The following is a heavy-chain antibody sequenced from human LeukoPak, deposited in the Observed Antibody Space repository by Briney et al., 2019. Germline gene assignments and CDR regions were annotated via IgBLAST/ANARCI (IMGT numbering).Heavy chain of an antibody. V-gene: IGHV3-30-3*01. J-gene: IGHJ3*02. D-gene: IGHD3-22*01. CDR3: ARQYYDSSGCSVDAFDI. CDR2: ISYDGSNK. CDR1: GFTFSSYA. Sequence: RSLRLSCAASGFTFSSYAMHWVRQAPGKGLEWVAVISYDGSNKYYADSVKGRFTISRDNSKNSLYLQMNSLRAEDTAVYYCARQYYDSSGCSVDAFDIWGQGTMVTVSS.